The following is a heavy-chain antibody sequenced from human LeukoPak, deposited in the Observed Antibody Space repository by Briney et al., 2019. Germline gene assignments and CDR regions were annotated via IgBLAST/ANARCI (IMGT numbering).Heavy chain of an antibody. CDR3: AKDSPGIVVVPAETYFDY. Sequence: GGSLRLSCEASGFTFRSYGMHWVRQAPGKGLEWVAFIRYDGSNKYYADSVKGRFTISRDNSKNTLYLQMNSLRAEDTAVYYCAKDSPGIVVVPAETYFDYWGQGTLVTVSS. J-gene: IGHJ4*02. V-gene: IGHV3-30*02. CDR1: GFTFRSYG. CDR2: IRYDGSNK. D-gene: IGHD2-2*01.